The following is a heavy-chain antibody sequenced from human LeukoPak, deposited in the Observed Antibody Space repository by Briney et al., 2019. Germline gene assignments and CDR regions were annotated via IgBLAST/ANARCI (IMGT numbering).Heavy chain of an antibody. D-gene: IGHD2-2*02. CDR3: TKPDCPSTSCYTLDY. Sequence: PGGSLRLSCAASGFTFSSYWMSWVRQAPRKGLEWVANIKQDGSEKYYVDSVKGRLTISRDNAKNSLYLQMNSLRVEDTAVYYCTKPDCPSTSCYTLDYWGQGILVTVSS. CDR2: IKQDGSEK. V-gene: IGHV3-7*03. CDR1: GFTFSSYW. J-gene: IGHJ4*02.